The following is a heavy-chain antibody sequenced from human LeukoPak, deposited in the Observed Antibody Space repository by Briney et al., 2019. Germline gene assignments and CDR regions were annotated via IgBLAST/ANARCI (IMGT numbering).Heavy chain of an antibody. J-gene: IGHJ4*02. D-gene: IGHD6-6*01. V-gene: IGHV3-21*04. CDR1: GFTFSSYS. Sequence: PGGSLRLSCAASGFTFSSYSMNWVRQAPGKGLEWVSSISSSSSFIYYADSVKGRFTISRDNSKNTLYLHMNSLRAEDTAVYYCAKDSNIAARLVDYWGQGTLVTVSS. CDR3: AKDSNIAARLVDY. CDR2: ISSSSSFI.